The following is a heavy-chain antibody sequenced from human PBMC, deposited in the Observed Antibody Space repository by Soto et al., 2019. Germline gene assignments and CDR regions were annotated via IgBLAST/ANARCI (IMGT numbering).Heavy chain of an antibody. CDR1: GFTFSSYG. Sequence: GGSLRLSCAASGFTFSSYGMHWVRQAPGKGLEWVAVISDDGSNKYYADSVKGRFTISRDNSKNTLYLQMNSLRAEDTAVYYCATDQYGSGSYYNRGYYYGMDVWGQGTTVTVSS. CDR3: ATDQYGSGSYYNRGYYYGMDV. D-gene: IGHD3-10*01. J-gene: IGHJ6*02. V-gene: IGHV3-30*03. CDR2: ISDDGSNK.